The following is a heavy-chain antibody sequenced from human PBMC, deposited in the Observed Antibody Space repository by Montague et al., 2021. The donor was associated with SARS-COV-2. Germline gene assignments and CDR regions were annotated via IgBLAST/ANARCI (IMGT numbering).Heavy chain of an antibody. J-gene: IGHJ4*02. V-gene: IGHV4-4*07. CDR1: GGSITGFS. D-gene: IGHD6-6*01. CDR2: VTTSGTT. Sequence: SETLSLTCAVSGGSITGFSWSWVRQPAGKGLEWIGRVTTSGTTNXSPSLRSRVTMSVDTSKNQFSLNLNSVTAADTAIYYCARTPTRPLSLDFLGQGTLVTVSS. CDR3: ARTPTRPLSLDF.